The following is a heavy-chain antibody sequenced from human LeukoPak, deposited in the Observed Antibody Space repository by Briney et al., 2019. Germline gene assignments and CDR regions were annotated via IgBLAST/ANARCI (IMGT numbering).Heavy chain of an antibody. Sequence: GGSLRLSCAASGFTVSSNYMSWVRQAPGKGLEWVSVIYSGGSTHYADSVKGRFTISRDNSKNTLYLQMNSLRAEDTAVYYCARENYDSSGYKNDYWGQGTLVTVSS. D-gene: IGHD3-22*01. CDR3: ARENYDSSGYKNDY. J-gene: IGHJ4*02. CDR1: GFTVSSNY. CDR2: IYSGGST. V-gene: IGHV3-66*01.